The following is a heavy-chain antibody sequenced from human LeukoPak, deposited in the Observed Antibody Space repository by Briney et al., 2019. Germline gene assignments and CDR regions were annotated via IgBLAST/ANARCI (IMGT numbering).Heavy chain of an antibody. CDR2: IYTSGST. CDR3: AKEAAPGAFDI. CDR1: GGSISSGSYY. J-gene: IGHJ3*02. Sequence: SETLSLTCTVSGGSISSGSYYWSWIRQPAGKGLEWIGRIYTSGSTNYNPSLKSRVTISVDTSKNQFSLKLSSVTAADTAVYYCAKEAAPGAFDIWGQGTMVTVSS. V-gene: IGHV4-61*02.